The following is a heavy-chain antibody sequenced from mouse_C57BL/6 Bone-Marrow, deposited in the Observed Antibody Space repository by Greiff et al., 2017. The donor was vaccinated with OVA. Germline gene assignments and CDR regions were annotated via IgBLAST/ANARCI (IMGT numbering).Heavy chain of an antibody. V-gene: IGHV5-4*01. CDR3: ARDGDDGNY. CDR1: GFTFSSYA. D-gene: IGHD2-1*01. J-gene: IGHJ2*01. CDR2: ISDGGSYI. Sequence: EVQRVESGGGLVKPGGSLKLSCAASGFTFSSYAMSWVRQTPEKRLEWVATISDGGSYIYYPNNVKGRFTISRDNAKNNLYRHMSHLKADDTAMYDCARDGDDGNYWAQGTTLTGSS.